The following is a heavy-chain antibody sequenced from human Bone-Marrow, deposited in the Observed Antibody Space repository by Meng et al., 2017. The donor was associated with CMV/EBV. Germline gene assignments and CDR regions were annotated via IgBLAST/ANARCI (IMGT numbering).Heavy chain of an antibody. CDR2: ISSSGSTI. D-gene: IGHD5-18*01. CDR3: ARDREDTAMVTWVARRGVDAFDI. J-gene: IGHJ3*02. CDR1: GFTFSDYY. V-gene: IGHV3-11*01. Sequence: GGSLRLSCAASGFTFSDYYMSWIRQAPGKGLEWVSYISSSGSTIYYADSVEGRFTISRDNAKNSLYLQMNSLRAEDTAVYYCARDREDTAMVTWVARRGVDAFDIWGQGTMVTVSS.